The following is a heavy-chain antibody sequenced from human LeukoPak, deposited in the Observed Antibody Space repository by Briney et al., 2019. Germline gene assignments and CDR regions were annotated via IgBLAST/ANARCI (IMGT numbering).Heavy chain of an antibody. CDR1: GGSISSYY. Sequence: SETLSLTCTVSGGSISSYYWSWIRQPPGKGLEWIGYIYYSGSTNYNPSLKSRVTISVDTSKNQFSLKLSSVTAADTAVYYCARSGYCGGGSCYGDFQHWGQGTLVTVSS. CDR3: ARSGYCGGGSCYGDFQH. D-gene: IGHD2-15*01. CDR2: IYYSGST. J-gene: IGHJ1*01. V-gene: IGHV4-59*12.